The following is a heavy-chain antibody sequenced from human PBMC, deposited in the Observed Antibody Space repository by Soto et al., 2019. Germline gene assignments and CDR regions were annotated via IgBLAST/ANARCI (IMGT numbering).Heavy chain of an antibody. D-gene: IGHD3-3*01. CDR3: ARDLYYDFWSGYYSSAFDI. V-gene: IGHV3-53*01. J-gene: IGHJ3*02. Sequence: PGGSLRLSCAASGFTVSSNYMSWVRQAPGKGLEWVSVIYSGSSTYYADSVKGRFTISRDNSKNTLYLQMNSLRAEDTAVYYCARDLYYDFWSGYYSSAFDIWGQGTMVTVSS. CDR2: IYSGSST. CDR1: GFTVSSNY.